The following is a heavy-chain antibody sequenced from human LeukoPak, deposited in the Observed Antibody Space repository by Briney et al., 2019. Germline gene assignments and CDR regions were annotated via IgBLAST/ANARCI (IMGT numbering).Heavy chain of an antibody. D-gene: IGHD4-23*01. J-gene: IGHJ4*02. CDR1: GVSISSYY. Sequence: SETLSLTCTVSGVSISSYYWGWIRQPPGKGLEWIGYIYYSGSTNYNPSLKSRVTISVDTSKSQFSLKLTSVTAADTAVYYCATLTTVVTAYYFDYWGQGTLVTVSS. CDR3: ATLTTVVTAYYFDY. V-gene: IGHV4-59*08. CDR2: IYYSGST.